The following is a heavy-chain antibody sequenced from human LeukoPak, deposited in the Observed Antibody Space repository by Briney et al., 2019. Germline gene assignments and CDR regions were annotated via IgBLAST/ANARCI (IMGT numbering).Heavy chain of an antibody. V-gene: IGHV3-23*01. CDR2: IHGNGETT. CDR3: AKDRGYDSGGYFDY. CDR1: AFRFSSFA. Sequence: GGSLRLSCAASAFRFSSFAMTWVRQAPGKGLEWVSGIHGNGETTYYADSVKGRFTISRDNSKNTLYLQMNSLRAEDTAVYYCAKDRGYDSGGYFDYWGQGSLVTVSS. J-gene: IGHJ4*02. D-gene: IGHD5-12*01.